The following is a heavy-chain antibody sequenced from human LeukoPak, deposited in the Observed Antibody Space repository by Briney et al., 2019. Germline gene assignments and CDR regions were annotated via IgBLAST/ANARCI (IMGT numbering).Heavy chain of an antibody. V-gene: IGHV1-2*02. Sequence: ASVKVSCKASGYTFTGYYMHWVRQAPGQGLEWMGWINPNSGGTNYAQKFQGRVTMTRDTSISTAYMELSRLRSDDTAVYYCAREEGYCSSTSCSAPFDSWGQGPLVPVSS. D-gene: IGHD2-2*01. CDR3: AREEGYCSSTSCSAPFDS. CDR1: GYTFTGYY. J-gene: IGHJ4*02. CDR2: INPNSGGT.